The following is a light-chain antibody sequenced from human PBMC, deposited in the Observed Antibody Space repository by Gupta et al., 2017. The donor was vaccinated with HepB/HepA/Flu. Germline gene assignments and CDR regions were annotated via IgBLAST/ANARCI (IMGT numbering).Light chain of an antibody. Sequence: DIQMTQSPSSLSASVGDRVTITCRASQSINNYLNWYQQKEGKAPELLIYAASSLQSGVPSRFSGTGSGTDFTLTIGSLQPEDFATYYCQQSYIFQWMFGQGTKVEIK. CDR1: QSINNY. V-gene: IGKV1-39*01. J-gene: IGKJ1*01. CDR2: AAS. CDR3: QQSYIFQWM.